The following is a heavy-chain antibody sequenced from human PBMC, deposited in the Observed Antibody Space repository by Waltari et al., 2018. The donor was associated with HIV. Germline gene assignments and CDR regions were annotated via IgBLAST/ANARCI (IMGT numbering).Heavy chain of an antibody. CDR1: GYTFTSSH. V-gene: IGHV1-46*01. D-gene: IGHD6-13*01. CDR2: INPSGGYT. Sequence: QVQLVQSGAEVKKPGASVKVSCKASGYTFTSSHMHWVRQAPGQGLEWMGIINPSGGYTSYAQKFQGRVTMTRDTSTSTVYMELSSLRSDDAAVYYCARVAYSSSWTPPFDYWGQGTLVTVSS. CDR3: ARVAYSSSWTPPFDY. J-gene: IGHJ4*02.